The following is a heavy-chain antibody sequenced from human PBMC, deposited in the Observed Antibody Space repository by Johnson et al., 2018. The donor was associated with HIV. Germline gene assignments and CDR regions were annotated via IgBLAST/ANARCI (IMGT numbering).Heavy chain of an antibody. Sequence: EVQLVESGGGLVQPGGSLRLSCAASGFTVSSNYMSWVRQAPGKGLEWVSVIYSGGSTYYADSVKGRFTISRDNSKNTLYLQMNSLRAEDTAVYYCAKGLYYYDSSDYDVPEIWGQGTTVAVSS. CDR3: AKGLYYYDSSDYDVPEI. CDR1: GFTVSSNY. D-gene: IGHD3-22*01. CDR2: IYSGGST. J-gene: IGHJ3*02. V-gene: IGHV3-66*01.